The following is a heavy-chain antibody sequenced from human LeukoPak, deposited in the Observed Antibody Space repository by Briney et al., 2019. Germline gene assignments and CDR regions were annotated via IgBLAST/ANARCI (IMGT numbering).Heavy chain of an antibody. CDR3: ARGDFDWLLGFDY. CDR1: GFTFSSYA. V-gene: IGHV3-30*04. CDR2: ISYDGSNK. D-gene: IGHD3-9*01. Sequence: GGSLRLSCAASGFTFSSYATHWVRQAPGKELEWVAVISYDGSNKYYADSVKGRFTISRDNSKNTLYLQMNSLRAEDTAVYYCARGDFDWLLGFDYWGQGTLVTVSS. J-gene: IGHJ4*02.